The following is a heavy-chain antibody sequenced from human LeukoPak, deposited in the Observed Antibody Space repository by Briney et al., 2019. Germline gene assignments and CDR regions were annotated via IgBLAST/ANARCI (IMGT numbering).Heavy chain of an antibody. V-gene: IGHV4-61*02. D-gene: IGHD6-13*01. J-gene: IGHJ5*02. CDR3: AREVIAAAGFNWFDP. CDR2: IYTSGST. Sequence: PSETLSLTCTVSGGSISSGSYYWSWIRQPAGKGLEWIGRIYTSGSTNYNPSLKSRVTISVDTSKNQFSLELSSVTAADTAVYYCAREVIAAAGFNWFDPWGQGTLVTVSS. CDR1: GGSISSGSYY.